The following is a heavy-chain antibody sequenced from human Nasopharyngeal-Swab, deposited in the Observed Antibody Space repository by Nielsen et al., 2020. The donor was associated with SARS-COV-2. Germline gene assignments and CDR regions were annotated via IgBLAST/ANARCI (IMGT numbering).Heavy chain of an antibody. V-gene: IGHV1-3*01. CDR1: GYTFTSYA. CDR2: INAGNGNT. D-gene: IGHD3-10*01. Sequence: ASVKVSCKASGYTFTSYAMHWVRQAPGQRLEWMGWINAGNGNTKYSQKFQGRVTMTRDTSTSTVYMELCSLRSEDTAVYYCARGGPGWTTPFGVGPVGYYYMDVWGKGTTVTVSS. CDR3: ARGGPGWTTPFGVGPVGYYYMDV. J-gene: IGHJ6*03.